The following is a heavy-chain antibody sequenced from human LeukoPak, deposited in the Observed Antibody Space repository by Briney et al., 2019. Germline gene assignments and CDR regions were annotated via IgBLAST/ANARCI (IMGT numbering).Heavy chain of an antibody. J-gene: IGHJ4*02. V-gene: IGHV4-59*01. CDR3: ARVRGGGGWYLHYFDY. CDR2: IYYSGST. D-gene: IGHD6-19*01. CDR1: GGSISSYY. Sequence: PSETLSLTCTVSGGSISSYYWSWIRLPPGKGLEWIGYIYYSGSTNYNPSLKSRVTISVDTSKNQFSLKLSSVTAADTAVYYCARVRGGGGWYLHYFDYWGQGTLVTVSS.